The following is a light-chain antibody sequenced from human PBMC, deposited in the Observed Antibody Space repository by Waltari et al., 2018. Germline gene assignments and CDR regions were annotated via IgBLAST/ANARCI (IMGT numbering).Light chain of an antibody. CDR1: SRDIGGDTL. V-gene: IGLV2-14*01. CDR2: DVR. J-gene: IGLJ1*01. CDR3: SSYTRSSSYV. Sequence: QSALTQPASVSGSPAQSFTILCPGTSRDIGGDTLISWYQQHPGKAPKLILFDVRDRPSGVSNRFSGSKSGNSASLTISGLQAEDEADYYCSSYTRSSSYVFGTGTKVTVL.